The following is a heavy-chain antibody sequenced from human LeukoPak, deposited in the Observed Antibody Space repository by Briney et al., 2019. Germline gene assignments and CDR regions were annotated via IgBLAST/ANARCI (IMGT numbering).Heavy chain of an antibody. CDR2: MNPNSGNT. J-gene: IGHJ6*02. CDR1: GYTFTSCD. V-gene: IGHV1-8*01. Sequence: ASVKVSCKASGYTFTSCDINWVRQATGQGLEWMGWMNPNSGNTGYAQKFQGRVTMTRNTSISTAYMELSSLRSEDTAVYYCARGPDSSSLDYYYYGMDVWGQGTTVTVSS. CDR3: ARGPDSSSLDYYYYGMDV. D-gene: IGHD6-13*01.